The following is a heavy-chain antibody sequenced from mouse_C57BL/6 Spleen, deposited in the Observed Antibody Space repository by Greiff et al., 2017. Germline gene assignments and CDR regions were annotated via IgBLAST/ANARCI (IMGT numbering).Heavy chain of an antibody. Sequence: VQLQQSGPELVKPGASVKISCKASGYAFSSSWMNWVNQRPGKGLEWIGRIYPGDGDTNYNGTFKGKATLTADNSSSTAFMQLTSLTSEDSAVYFCARDDGAYCGSPSMAYWGQGTSVTVSA. CDR3: ARDDGAYCGSPSMAY. CDR2: IYPGDGDT. D-gene: IGHD1-1*01. CDR1: GYAFSSSW. V-gene: IGHV1-82*01. J-gene: IGHJ4*01.